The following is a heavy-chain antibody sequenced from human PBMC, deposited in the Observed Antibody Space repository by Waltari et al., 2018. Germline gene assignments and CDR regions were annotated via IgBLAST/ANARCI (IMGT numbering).Heavy chain of an antibody. J-gene: IGHJ6*02. D-gene: IGHD6-6*01. CDR2: IYSGGST. CDR1: GFTVSSNY. CDR3: ARIRPYYYYYGMDV. V-gene: IGHV3-53*01. Sequence: EVQLVESGGGLIQPGGSLRLSCAASGFTVSSNYMSWVRQAPGKGLEWVSVIYSGGSTYYADSVKGRFTISRDNSKNTLYLQMNSLRAEDTAVYYCARIRPYYYYYGMDVWGQGTTVTVSS.